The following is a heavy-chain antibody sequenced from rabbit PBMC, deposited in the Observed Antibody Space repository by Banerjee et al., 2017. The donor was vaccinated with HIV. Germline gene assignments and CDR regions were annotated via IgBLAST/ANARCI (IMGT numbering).Heavy chain of an antibody. CDR2: INTISGDT. CDR1: GFSFSNGYV. D-gene: IGHD2-1*01. V-gene: IGHV1S45*01. CDR3: ARNDYGDYAYYFNL. J-gene: IGHJ4*01. Sequence: QEQLEESGGDLVKPEGSLTLTCTASGFSFSNGYVMCWVRQAPGKGLEWIACINTISGDTVYATWVNGRFTISSDSAQNTVDLQMNSLTAADTATYFCARNDYGDYAYYFNLWGPGTLVTVS.